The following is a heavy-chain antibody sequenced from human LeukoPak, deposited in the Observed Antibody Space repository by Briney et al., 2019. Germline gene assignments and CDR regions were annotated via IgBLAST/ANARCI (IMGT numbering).Heavy chain of an antibody. CDR3: ARGQEQWLDY. CDR1: GFTFSSYA. Sequence: PGRSLRLSCAASGFTFSSYAMHWVCQAPGKGLEWVAVISYDGSNKYYADSVKGRFTISRDNSKNTLYLQMNSLRAEDTAVYYCARGQEQWLDYSGQGTLVTVSS. V-gene: IGHV3-30*04. J-gene: IGHJ4*02. CDR2: ISYDGSNK. D-gene: IGHD6-19*01.